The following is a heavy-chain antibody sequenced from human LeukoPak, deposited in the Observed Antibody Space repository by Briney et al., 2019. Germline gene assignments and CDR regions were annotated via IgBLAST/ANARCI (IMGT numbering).Heavy chain of an antibody. Sequence: ASVKVSCKASGYTFTSYGISWVRQAPGQGLEWMGWISAHNGNTNYAQKLQGRVTMTTDTSTSTAYIELRSLRSDDTAVYYCARASPDLIQGAVDYWGQGTLVTVSS. J-gene: IGHJ4*02. CDR3: ARASPDLIQGAVDY. D-gene: IGHD1-1*01. V-gene: IGHV1-18*01. CDR1: GYTFTSYG. CDR2: ISAHNGNT.